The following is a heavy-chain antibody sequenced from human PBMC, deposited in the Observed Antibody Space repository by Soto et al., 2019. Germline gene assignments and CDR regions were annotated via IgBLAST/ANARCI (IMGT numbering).Heavy chain of an antibody. V-gene: IGHV3-30*18. CDR2: VSHDGRNT. Sequence: PGGSLRLSSAASGFTFRDYAMHWVRQAPGKGLEWVAVVSHDGRNTHYADSVKGRFTISRDSSKNTVSLEMTSLRAEDTAVYYCAKGGRQWLVTSDFNYWGQGALVTVSS. CDR1: GFTFRDYA. D-gene: IGHD6-19*01. CDR3: AKGGRQWLVTSDFNY. J-gene: IGHJ4*02.